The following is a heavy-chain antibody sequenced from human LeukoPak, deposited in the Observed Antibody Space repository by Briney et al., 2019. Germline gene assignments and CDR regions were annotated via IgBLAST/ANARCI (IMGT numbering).Heavy chain of an antibody. CDR3: ATDPGLLDWYFDL. CDR2: INAGNGNT. Sequence: ASVKVSCKASGYTFTSYAMDWGRQAPGQRLEWMGWINAGNGNTKYSQKFQGRVTITRDTSASTAYMELSSLRSEDTAVYYCATDPGLLDWYFDLWGRGTLVTVSS. D-gene: IGHD3-10*01. J-gene: IGHJ2*01. V-gene: IGHV1-3*01. CDR1: GYTFTSYA.